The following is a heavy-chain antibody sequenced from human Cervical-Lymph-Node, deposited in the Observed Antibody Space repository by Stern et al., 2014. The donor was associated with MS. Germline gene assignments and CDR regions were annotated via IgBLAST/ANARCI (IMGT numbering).Heavy chain of an antibody. CDR3: ARRIRDGYDWDAFNI. CDR1: VDSFSGYW. D-gene: IGHD5-24*01. CDR2: IYPGDSDT. J-gene: IGHJ3*02. Sequence: EVQLVEYGAEARKPGESLKISCKGSVDSFSGYWIGWVRQRPGKGLEWMGIIYPGDSDTRYSPSFQGQVTMSADKSINTAYLQWSSLKASDTAIYYCARRIRDGYDWDAFNIWGQGTMVTVSS. V-gene: IGHV5-51*03.